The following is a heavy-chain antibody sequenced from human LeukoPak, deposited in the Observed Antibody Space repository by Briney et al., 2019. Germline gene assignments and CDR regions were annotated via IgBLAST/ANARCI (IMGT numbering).Heavy chain of an antibody. Sequence: GESLKISCKGSGYTFTSYWIGWVRQMPGRGLEWMGIIYPGDSDTRYNPSFQGQVTISADKSISTAYLQWSSLKASDTAMYYCARLSDGSGWSAFDYWGQGTLVTVSS. J-gene: IGHJ4*02. D-gene: IGHD6-19*01. CDR1: GYTFTSYW. V-gene: IGHV5-51*01. CDR3: ARLSDGSGWSAFDY. CDR2: IYPGDSDT.